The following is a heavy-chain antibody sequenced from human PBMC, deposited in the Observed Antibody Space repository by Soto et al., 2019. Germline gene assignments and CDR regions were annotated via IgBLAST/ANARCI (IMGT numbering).Heavy chain of an antibody. J-gene: IGHJ6*02. CDR2: ISSDNGER. D-gene: IGHD3-9*01. CDR1: GFTFSSHG. CDR3: TRSGQYDVLTGYVSFYYGMDV. V-gene: IGHV1-18*01. Sequence: QVHLVQSGVEVKKPGASVKVSCKASGFTFSSHGFSWVRQAPGQGLEWMGWISSDNGERNFAQTFQVSGTMTTDTSTSTAYMELRGLRSDDTAVYYCTRSGQYDVLTGYVSFYYGMDVWGQGTMVTVSS.